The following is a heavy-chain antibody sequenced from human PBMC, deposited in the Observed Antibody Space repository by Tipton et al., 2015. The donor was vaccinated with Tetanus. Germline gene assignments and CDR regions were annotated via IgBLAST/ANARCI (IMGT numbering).Heavy chain of an antibody. CDR3: ARVGSGDVVVTPSHAFDI. Sequence: QVQLVQSGAEVKKPGASVKVSCKSSGYTFTGYSMHWVRQAPGQGLEWMGWINPNSGGTNYAQKFQGRVTMTRDTSISTAYMELSRLRSDDTAVYYCARVGSGDVVVTPSHAFDIWGQGTMVTVSS. CDR2: INPNSGGT. D-gene: IGHD4-23*01. J-gene: IGHJ3*02. CDR1: GYTFTGYS. V-gene: IGHV1-2*02.